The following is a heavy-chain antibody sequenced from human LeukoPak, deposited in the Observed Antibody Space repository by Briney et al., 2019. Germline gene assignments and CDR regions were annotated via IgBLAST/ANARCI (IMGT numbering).Heavy chain of an antibody. V-gene: IGHV4-59*11. CDR1: GDSFSSHY. Sequence: SETLSLTCAVSGDSFSSHYWTWIRQSPGTGLEWIGYISHIGRTNYNPSLKSRVTISIDTSKNQFSLKLRSVTAADTAVYYCARDLVTVTKGFDIWGQGTKVSVSS. J-gene: IGHJ3*02. CDR2: ISHIGRT. CDR3: ARDLVTVTKGFDI. D-gene: IGHD4-17*01.